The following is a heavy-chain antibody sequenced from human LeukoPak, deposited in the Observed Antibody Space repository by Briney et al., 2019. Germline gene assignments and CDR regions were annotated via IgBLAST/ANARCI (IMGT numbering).Heavy chain of an antibody. V-gene: IGHV4-61*01. J-gene: IGHJ4*02. CDR2: IYYSGST. CDR3: ARGYCSGGSCYPVTDY. Sequence: SETLSLTCTVSGGSVSSGSYYWSWIRQPPGKGLEWIGYIYYSGSTNYNPSLKSRVTISVDTSKNQFSLKLSSVTAADTAVYYCARGYCSGGSCYPVTDYWGQGTLVTVSS. CDR1: GGSVSSGSYY. D-gene: IGHD2-15*01.